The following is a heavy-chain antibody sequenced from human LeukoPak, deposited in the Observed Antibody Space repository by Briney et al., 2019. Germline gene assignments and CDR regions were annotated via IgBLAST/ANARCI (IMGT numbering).Heavy chain of an antibody. V-gene: IGHV3-74*01. CDR1: GFTFSSYW. D-gene: IGHD3-10*01. Sequence: PGGSLRLSCAASGFTFSSYWMHWVRQAPGKGLVWVSRINSDVSSRSYADSVKGRFAISRDNAKNTLYLQMNSLRAEDTAVYYCASGRGVNSDYWGQGTLVTVSS. CDR2: INSDVSSR. J-gene: IGHJ4*02. CDR3: ASGRGVNSDY.